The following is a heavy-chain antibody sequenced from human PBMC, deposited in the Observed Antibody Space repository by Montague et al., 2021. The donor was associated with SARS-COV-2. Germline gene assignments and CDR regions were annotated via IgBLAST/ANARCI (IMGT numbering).Heavy chain of an antibody. Sequence: SETLSLTCSVSGDSISRYYWSWIRQSDGKGLEWIGRIYTGGYVNYNPALQSRVSMSVDTSKSQVSLNVTSVTAADTPVYYCARAIWHLDVWGRGILVTVSS. CDR3: ARAIWHLDV. V-gene: IGHV4-4*07. J-gene: IGHJ2*01. CDR1: GDSISRYY. CDR2: IYTGGYV.